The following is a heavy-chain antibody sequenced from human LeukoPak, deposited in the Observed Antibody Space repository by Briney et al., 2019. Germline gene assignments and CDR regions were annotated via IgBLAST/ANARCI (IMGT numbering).Heavy chain of an antibody. Sequence: ASVKVSCKASGYTFTSYYMHWVRQAPGQGLEWMGIINPSGGSTSYAQKFQGRVSMTWNTSISTAYMELSSLRSEDTAVYYCARRGAGTHFDYWGQGTLVTVSS. CDR1: GYTFTSYY. CDR2: INPSGGST. CDR3: ARRGAGTHFDY. V-gene: IGHV1-46*01. D-gene: IGHD6-19*01. J-gene: IGHJ4*02.